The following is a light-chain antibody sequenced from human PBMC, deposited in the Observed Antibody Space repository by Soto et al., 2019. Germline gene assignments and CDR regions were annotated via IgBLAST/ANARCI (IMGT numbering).Light chain of an antibody. CDR3: QHYGSPSWT. Sequence: EIVMTQSPATLSVSPGERATLSCRASQSVSNNLAWYQQRPGQAPRLLIHGASTRATGIPARFGGSGSGTEFTLTISSLQSEDFAVYYCQHYGSPSWTFGQGTKVEIK. CDR2: GAS. CDR1: QSVSNN. V-gene: IGKV3-15*01. J-gene: IGKJ1*01.